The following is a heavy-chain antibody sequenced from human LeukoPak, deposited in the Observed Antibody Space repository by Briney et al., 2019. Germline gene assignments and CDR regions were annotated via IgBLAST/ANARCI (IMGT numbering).Heavy chain of an antibody. CDR2: IYHSGST. CDR1: GYSISSGYY. D-gene: IGHD4-17*01. J-gene: IGHJ6*03. Sequence: SETLSLTCTVSGYSISSGYYWGWIRQPPGKGLEWIGSIYHSGSTYYNPSLKSRVTISVDTSKNQFSLKLISVTAADTAVYYCARDYGDYYYYMDVWGKGTTVSVSS. CDR3: ARDYGDYYYYMDV. V-gene: IGHV4-38-2*02.